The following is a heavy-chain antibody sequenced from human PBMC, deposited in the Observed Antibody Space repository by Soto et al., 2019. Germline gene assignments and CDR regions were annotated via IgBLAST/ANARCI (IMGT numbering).Heavy chain of an antibody. D-gene: IGHD5-12*01. Sequence: QITLKESGPTLVKPTQTLTLTCTFSGFSLSTSGVGVGWIRQPPGKALEWLALIYWDDDKRYSPSLKSRLTITKDTSNNQVVLTMTNMDPVDTATYYCAHVYGGYDNFDYRGQGTLVTVSS. CDR1: GFSLSTSGVG. CDR2: IYWDDDK. V-gene: IGHV2-5*02. J-gene: IGHJ4*02. CDR3: AHVYGGYDNFDY.